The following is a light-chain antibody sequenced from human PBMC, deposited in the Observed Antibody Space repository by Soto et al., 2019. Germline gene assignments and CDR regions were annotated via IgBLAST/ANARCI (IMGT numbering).Light chain of an antibody. Sequence: DIQMTQSPSSLSASVGDRVTITCRASQSISTYLNWYQQKPGKAPKLLIYAASSLQSGVPSRFSGSGSGTDFALTIRGLQPEDFATYYSQQSYNIPPTFGQGTKVE. CDR2: AAS. J-gene: IGKJ1*01. CDR1: QSISTY. CDR3: QQSYNIPPT. V-gene: IGKV1-39*01.